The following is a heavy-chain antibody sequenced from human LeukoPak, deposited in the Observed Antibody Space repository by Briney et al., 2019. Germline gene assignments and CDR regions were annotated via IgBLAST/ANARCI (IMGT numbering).Heavy chain of an antibody. CDR3: ARDIGAARSDY. CDR2: IYYSGSA. J-gene: IGHJ4*02. V-gene: IGHV4-59*13. Sequence: SETLSLTCTVSGGSISGYYWSWIRQPPGKGLEWIGDIYYSGSAKYNPSLKSRVTISVDTSKNQFSLKLTSVTAADTAVYYCARDIGAARSDYWGQGTLVTVSS. D-gene: IGHD6-6*01. CDR1: GGSISGYY.